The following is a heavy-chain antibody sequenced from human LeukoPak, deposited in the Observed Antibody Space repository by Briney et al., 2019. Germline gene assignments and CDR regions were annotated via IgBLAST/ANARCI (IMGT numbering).Heavy chain of an antibody. J-gene: IGHJ4*02. D-gene: IGHD3-16*01. CDR2: IYGTGST. CDR3: ARYDSRGSASTRFDY. Sequence: SETLSLTCAVSGYSLGKNYYWGWIRQPSGKGLEWIGRIYGTGSTSYNPSLMNRVTMSVDTSKNHFSLKLTSVTAADTAVYYCARYDSRGSASTRFDYWGQGILVTISS. V-gene: IGHV4-38-2*01. CDR1: GYSLGKNYY.